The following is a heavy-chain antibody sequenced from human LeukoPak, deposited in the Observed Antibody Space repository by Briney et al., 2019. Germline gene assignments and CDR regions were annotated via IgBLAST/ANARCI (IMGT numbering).Heavy chain of an antibody. J-gene: IGHJ4*02. CDR1: GLSFWSYG. V-gene: IGHV3-23*01. CDR3: ARRDVVVTGHYFDY. D-gene: IGHD2-21*02. CDR2: TTDSGAST. Sequence: GVSLRLSCAASGLSFWSYGMSWVRQGPGKGLEWVSTTTDSGASTWYADSVKGRFTISRDNSKNTLQLQMNSLRAEDTAVYYCARRDVVVTGHYFDYWGQGILVTVSS.